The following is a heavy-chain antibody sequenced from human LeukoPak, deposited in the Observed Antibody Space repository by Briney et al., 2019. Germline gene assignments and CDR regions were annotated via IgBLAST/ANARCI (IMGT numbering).Heavy chain of an antibody. CDR3: ARVRMTTVTAFDY. J-gene: IGHJ4*02. V-gene: IGHV4-31*03. Sequence: SETLSLTCTVSGGSISSGGYYWSWIRQHPGKGLEWIGYIYYSGSTYYNPSLKSRVTMSVDTSKNQFSLKLSSVTAADTAVYYCARVRMTTVTAFDYWGQGTLVTVSS. CDR2: IYYSGST. D-gene: IGHD4-4*01. CDR1: GGSISSGGYY.